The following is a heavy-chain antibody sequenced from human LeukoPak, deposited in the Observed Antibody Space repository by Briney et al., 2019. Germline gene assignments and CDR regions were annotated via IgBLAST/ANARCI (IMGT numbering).Heavy chain of an antibody. Sequence: GGSLRLSCAFSGFTFSSYAMSWVRQAPGKGLEWVSAISGSGGSTYYADSVKGRFTISRDNSKNTLYLQMNSLRAEDTAVYYYAKGPWVRVPFAYWGQGTLVTVSS. D-gene: IGHD3-10*01. V-gene: IGHV3-23*01. CDR3: AKGPWVRVPFAY. J-gene: IGHJ4*02. CDR2: ISGSGGST. CDR1: GFTFSSYA.